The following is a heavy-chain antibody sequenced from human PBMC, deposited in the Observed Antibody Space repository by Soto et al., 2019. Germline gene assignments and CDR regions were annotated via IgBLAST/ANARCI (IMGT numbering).Heavy chain of an antibody. CDR2: INPGNGDT. J-gene: IGHJ6*02. Sequence: ASVKVSCKXSGYSFTKYGLHWVRQAPGQRLEWMGWINPGNGDTKYSQKFQGRVTITRDTSATTAYMELSSLRSDDSAVFYCARSDCSSTSCYNYYYYGMDVWGQGTTVTVSS. D-gene: IGHD2-2*01. CDR3: ARSDCSSTSCYNYYYYGMDV. CDR1: GYSFTKYG. V-gene: IGHV1-3*01.